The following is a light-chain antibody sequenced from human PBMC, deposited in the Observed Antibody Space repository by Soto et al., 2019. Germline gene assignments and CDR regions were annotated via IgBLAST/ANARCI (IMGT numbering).Light chain of an antibody. Sequence: ETVMTQSPCTLSVSLGERATLSCRASQSVSIHLAWYQQKPGQAPRLLIYDTSTRATGIPARFSGSGSGTEFTLTISSLQSEDFAVYYCQQYNNWPWTFGQGTKVDIK. CDR3: QQYNNWPWT. V-gene: IGKV3-15*01. CDR2: DTS. CDR1: QSVSIH. J-gene: IGKJ1*01.